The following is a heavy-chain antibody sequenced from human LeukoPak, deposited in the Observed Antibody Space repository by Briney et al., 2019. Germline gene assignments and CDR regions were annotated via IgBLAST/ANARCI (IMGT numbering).Heavy chain of an antibody. J-gene: IGHJ4*02. CDR2: VSGSCGRGAT. CDR1: GFPFNNYV. Sequence: GGSLRLLWSGSGFPFNNYVMRGVSEAPGKGLEWVSCVSGSCGRGATYYTDSVEGRFPISRDNAKNTMYLQMNSLSGEHTAIYYCAKDIAASGLPRIFDFWGRGTLVTVSS. CDR3: AKDIAASGLPRIFDF. V-gene: IGHV3-23*01. D-gene: IGHD6-13*01.